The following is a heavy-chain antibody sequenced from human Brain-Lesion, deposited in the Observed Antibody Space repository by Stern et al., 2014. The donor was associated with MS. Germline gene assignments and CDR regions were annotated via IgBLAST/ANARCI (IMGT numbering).Heavy chain of an antibody. CDR2: IHYSGST. CDR3: ARVGVYVQTGWFDP. CDR1: GGSISSGGYY. V-gene: IGHV4-31*03. Sequence: QVQLVESGPGLVKPSQTLSLTCTVSGGSISSGGYYWSWIRQHPGKGLEWIGYIHYSGSTYYNSALKSRVTISRDTSKNQFSLNLNSVTAAYTAVYYCARVGVYVQTGWFDPWGQGALVTVSS. J-gene: IGHJ5*02. D-gene: IGHD2-8*01.